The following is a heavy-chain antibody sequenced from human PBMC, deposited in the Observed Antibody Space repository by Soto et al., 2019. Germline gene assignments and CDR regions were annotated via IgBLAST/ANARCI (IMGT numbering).Heavy chain of an antibody. CDR2: IYYSGST. V-gene: IGHV4-59*01. CDR1: GGSISSYY. CDR3: ARVLGYYDSSGYYRYSFDY. J-gene: IGHJ4*02. Sequence: QVQLQESGPGLVKPSETLSLTCTVSGGSISSYYWSWIRQPPGKGLEWIGYIYYSGSTNYNPSLESRVTXSXDXXKNQVSLKLSSVTAADTAMYYWARVLGYYDSSGYYRYSFDYWGQGTLVTVSS. D-gene: IGHD3-22*01.